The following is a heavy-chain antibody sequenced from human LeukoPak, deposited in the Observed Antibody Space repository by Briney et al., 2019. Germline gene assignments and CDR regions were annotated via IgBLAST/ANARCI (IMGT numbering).Heavy chain of an antibody. V-gene: IGHV3-30*18. J-gene: IGHJ4*02. Sequence: SGGSLRLSCAASGFTFSSYAMSWVRQAPGKGLEWVAVISYDGSNKYYADSVKGRFTISRDNSKNTLYLQMNSLRAEDTAVYYCAKDRYSSSWYPDYWGQGTLVTVSS. CDR3: AKDRYSSSWYPDY. CDR2: ISYDGSNK. CDR1: GFTFSSYA. D-gene: IGHD6-13*01.